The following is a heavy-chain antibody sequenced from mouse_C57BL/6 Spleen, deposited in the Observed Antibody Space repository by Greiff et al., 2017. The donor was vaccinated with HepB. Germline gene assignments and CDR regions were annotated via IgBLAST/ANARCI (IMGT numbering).Heavy chain of an antibody. D-gene: IGHD1-1*01. Sequence: VKLMESGPELVKPGASVKISCKASGYAFSSSWMNWVKQRPGKGLEWIGRIYPGDGDTNYNGKFKGKATLTADKSSSTAYMQLSSLTSEDSAVYFCARIYYYGSETMDYWGQGTSVTVSS. V-gene: IGHV1-82*01. CDR3: ARIYYYGSETMDY. J-gene: IGHJ4*01. CDR2: IYPGDGDT. CDR1: GYAFSSSW.